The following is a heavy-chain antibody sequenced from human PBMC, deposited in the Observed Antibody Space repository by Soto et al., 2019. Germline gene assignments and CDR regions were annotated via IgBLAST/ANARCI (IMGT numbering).Heavy chain of an antibody. CDR3: ARGPDIVVVVAAGGAFDI. CDR1: GGSISSYY. V-gene: IGHV4-59*01. J-gene: IGHJ3*02. Sequence: SETLSLTCTVSGGSISSYYWSWIRQPPGKGLEWIGYIYYSGSTNYNPSLKSRVTISVDTSKNQFSLKLSSVTAADTAVYYCARGPDIVVVVAAGGAFDIWGQGTMVTVSS. D-gene: IGHD2-15*01. CDR2: IYYSGST.